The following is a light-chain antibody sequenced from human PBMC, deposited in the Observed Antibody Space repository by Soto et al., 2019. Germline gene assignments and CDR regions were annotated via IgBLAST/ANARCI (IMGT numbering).Light chain of an antibody. Sequence: EIMLTQSPGTLSLSPGERATLSCRASQSLFNQYLAWYQHRPGQAPRLLIHGASTRATGIPERFSGSGSGTDFILTISSLDLDDFAVYYCQQYSNSPRTFGQGTMVELK. J-gene: IGKJ1*01. CDR1: QSLFNQY. V-gene: IGKV3-20*01. CDR3: QQYSNSPRT. CDR2: GAS.